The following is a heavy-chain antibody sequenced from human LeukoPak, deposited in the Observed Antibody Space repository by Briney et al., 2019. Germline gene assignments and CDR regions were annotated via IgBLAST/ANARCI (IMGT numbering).Heavy chain of an antibody. CDR1: GVSIYNSDYY. CDR3: ARFGSRIGTGASFGFDS. D-gene: IGHD3-10*01. CDR2: IFYGGST. J-gene: IGHJ4*02. V-gene: IGHV4-39*07. Sequence: SETLSLTCSVSGVSIYNSDYYWGWIRQPPGKGLEWIGSIFYGGSTYYNPSLESRVTVSVATSKSQFSLNLKSVTAVDTAVYYCARFGSRIGTGASFGFDSWGQGTL.